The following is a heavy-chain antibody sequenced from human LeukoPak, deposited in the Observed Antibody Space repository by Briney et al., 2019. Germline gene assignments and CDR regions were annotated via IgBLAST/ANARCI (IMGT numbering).Heavy chain of an antibody. CDR1: GYTFTSYG. CDR3: ARDSRGYSYGYGVDY. D-gene: IGHD5-18*01. J-gene: IGHJ4*02. Sequence: ASVKVSCKASGYTFTSYGISWVRQAPGQGLEWMGWINPNSGGTNYAQKFQGRVTMTRDTSISTAYMELSRLRSDDTAVYYCARDSRGYSYGYGVDYWGQGTLVTVSS. CDR2: INPNSGGT. V-gene: IGHV1-2*02.